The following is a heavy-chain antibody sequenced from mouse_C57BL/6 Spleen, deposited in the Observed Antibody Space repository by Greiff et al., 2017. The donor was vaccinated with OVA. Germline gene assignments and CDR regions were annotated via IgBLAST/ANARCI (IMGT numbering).Heavy chain of an antibody. J-gene: IGHJ3*01. CDR1: GFNIKDDY. CDR2: LDPENGDT. V-gene: IGHV14-4*01. Sequence: VQLQQSGAELVRPGASVKLSCTASGFNIKDDYMHWVKQRPEQGLAWIGWLDPENGDTEYSSKFQGKATIAADTSSNAAYLQLSSLTSEDTAVYYGTTVYDYDVRFAYWGQGTLVTVSA. CDR3: TTVYDYDVRFAY. D-gene: IGHD2-4*01.